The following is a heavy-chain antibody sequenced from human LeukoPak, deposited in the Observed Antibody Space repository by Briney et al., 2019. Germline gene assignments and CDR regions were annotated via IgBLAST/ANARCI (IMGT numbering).Heavy chain of an antibody. V-gene: IGHV3-53*01. CDR2: IYSGGGT. D-gene: IGHD4-17*01. CDR3: ARDLVGDYAFDY. Sequence: GGSLRLSCVASGFTVSSNYMNWVRQAPGKGLEWVSVIYSGGGTYYADSVKGRFTISRDNSKDTLYLQMNSLRAEDTAVYYCARDLVGDYAFDYWGQGTLVTVSS. J-gene: IGHJ4*02. CDR1: GFTVSSNY.